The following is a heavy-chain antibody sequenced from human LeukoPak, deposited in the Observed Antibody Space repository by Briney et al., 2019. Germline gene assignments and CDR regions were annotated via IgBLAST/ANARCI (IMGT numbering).Heavy chain of an antibody. J-gene: IGHJ3*02. V-gene: IGHV1-2*02. CDR2: INPNSGGT. CDR1: GYTFTGYY. CDR3: ASEIKDTAMVQAFDI. D-gene: IGHD5-18*01. Sequence: ASVKVSCKASGYTFTGYYMHWVRQAPGQGLEWMGWINPNSGGTNYAQKFQGRVTMTRDTSISTAYMELSRLRSDDTAVYYCASEIKDTAMVQAFDIWGQGTMVTVSS.